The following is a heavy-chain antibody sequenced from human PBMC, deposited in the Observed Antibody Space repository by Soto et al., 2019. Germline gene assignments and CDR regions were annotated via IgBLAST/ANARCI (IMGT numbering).Heavy chain of an antibody. CDR1: GGTFSSYA. CDR2: SIPIFGTA. J-gene: IGHJ5*02. Sequence: QVQLVQSGAEVKKPGSSVKVSCKASGGTFSSYAISWVRQAPGQGLEWMGGSIPIFGTANYAQKFQGRVTITADESTSTAYMELSSLRSEDTAVYYCARAMFLGDYAEGWFDPWGQGTLVTVSS. V-gene: IGHV1-69*01. CDR3: ARAMFLGDYAEGWFDP. D-gene: IGHD4-17*01.